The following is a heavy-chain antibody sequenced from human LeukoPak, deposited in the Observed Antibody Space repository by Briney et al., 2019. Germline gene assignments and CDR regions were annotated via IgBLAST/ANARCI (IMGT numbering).Heavy chain of an antibody. D-gene: IGHD3-9*01. CDR1: GGSISSGGYY. V-gene: IGHV4-31*03. Sequence: SETLPLTCTVSGGSISSGGYYWSWIRQHPGKGLEWIGYIYYSGSTYYNPSLKSRVTISVDTSKNQFSLKLSSVTAADTAVYYCARGGYDILTGYYYFDYWGQGTLVTVSS. CDR2: IYYSGST. J-gene: IGHJ4*02. CDR3: ARGGYDILTGYYYFDY.